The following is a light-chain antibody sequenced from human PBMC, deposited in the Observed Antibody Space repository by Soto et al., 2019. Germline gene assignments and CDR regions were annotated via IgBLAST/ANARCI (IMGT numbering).Light chain of an antibody. V-gene: IGLV2-23*03. CDR3: CSYAGSSTFVV. J-gene: IGLJ2*01. Sequence: QSVLTQPASVSGSPGQSTIISCTGTSSDVGSYNLVSWYQQHPGKAPKLRIYEGSKRPSGVSNRFSGSKSGNTASLTISGLQAEDEADYYCCSYAGSSTFVVFGGGTKLTVL. CDR2: EGS. CDR1: SSDVGSYNL.